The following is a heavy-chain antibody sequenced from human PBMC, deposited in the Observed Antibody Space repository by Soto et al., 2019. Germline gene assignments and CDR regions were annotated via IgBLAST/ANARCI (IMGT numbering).Heavy chain of an antibody. D-gene: IGHD3-3*01. Sequence: GESLKISCKGPGHLFNNHWIGWVRQTPGKGLEWMGLIFTRDSETKTSPSFQGHVSFSVDNSINTVYLQWTSLKTTDTGIYYCXREGLTMYGVLTPSFDPWGQGTLVTVSS. V-gene: IGHV5-51*01. J-gene: IGHJ5*02. CDR2: IFTRDSET. CDR1: GHLFNNHW. CDR3: XREGLTMYGVLTPSFDP.